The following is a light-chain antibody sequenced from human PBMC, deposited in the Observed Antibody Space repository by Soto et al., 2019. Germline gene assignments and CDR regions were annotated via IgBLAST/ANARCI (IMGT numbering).Light chain of an antibody. CDR3: QQYITYRT. J-gene: IGKJ1*01. Sequence: DIQMTQSPSTLSASVGDRVTITCRASQSISSWLAWYQQKPGKAPKLLIYDASSLESGVPSRFSGGGSGAEFTLTISSLQPDDFATYYCQQYITYRTFGQGTKVDIK. V-gene: IGKV1-5*01. CDR2: DAS. CDR1: QSISSW.